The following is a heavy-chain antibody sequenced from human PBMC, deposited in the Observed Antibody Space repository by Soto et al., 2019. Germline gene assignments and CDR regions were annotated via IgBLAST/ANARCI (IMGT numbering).Heavy chain of an antibody. V-gene: IGHV3-23*01. J-gene: IGHJ6*02. D-gene: IGHD6-13*01. CDR2: FSGSGGHT. CDR3: AKGGSWPSYGMDV. Sequence: EGQLLESGGGLLQPGGSMRLSCAASGFTFSSYAMSWVRQAPGKGLEWVSAFSGSGGHTYYADSVKGRFTISRDNSKNTLYLKMNSLRAEDTAVYYCAKGGSWPSYGMDVWGQGTTVTVSS. CDR1: GFTFSSYA.